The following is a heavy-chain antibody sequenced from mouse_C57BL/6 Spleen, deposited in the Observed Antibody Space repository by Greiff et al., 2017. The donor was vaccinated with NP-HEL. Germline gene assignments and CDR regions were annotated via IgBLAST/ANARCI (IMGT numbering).Heavy chain of an antibody. D-gene: IGHD2-4*01. CDR1: GYTFTSYW. CDR3: ARGRFYYDYGYGYSEV. Sequence: QVHVKQPGAELVRPGSSVKLSCKASGYTFTSYWMDWVKQRPGQGLEWIGNIYPSDSETHYNQKFKDKATLTVDKSSSTAYMQLSSLTSEDSAVFYWARGRFYYDYGYGYSEVGGTGTTVTVSS. J-gene: IGHJ1*03. CDR2: IYPSDSET. V-gene: IGHV1-61*01.